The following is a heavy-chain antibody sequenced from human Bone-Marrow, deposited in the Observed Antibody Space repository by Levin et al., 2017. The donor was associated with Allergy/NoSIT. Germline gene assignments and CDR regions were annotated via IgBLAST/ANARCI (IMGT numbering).Heavy chain of an antibody. CDR3: ARLTGDDGFEI. CDR2: ITPLFGTT. J-gene: IGHJ3*02. CDR1: GGIFRNFV. V-gene: IGHV1-69*13. D-gene: IGHD7-27*01. Sequence: SVKVSCKASGGIFRNFVFTWVRQAPGQGLEWMGNITPLFGTTKYAQNLQGRVTIAADESTSTAYMELSSLRFDDTAVYYCARLTGDDGFEIWGQGTMVTVSS.